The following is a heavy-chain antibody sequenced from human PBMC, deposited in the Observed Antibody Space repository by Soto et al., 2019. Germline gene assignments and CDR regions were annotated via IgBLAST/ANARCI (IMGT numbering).Heavy chain of an antibody. Sequence: QVQLVQSGTEVKKPGASVKVSCKASGYTFTSDYIHWVRQAPGQGLEWMGIINPSDGGTRYAQKLQGRVTMTRDTSTSTIYMEVTSLKSEDTAVYYCTREGNGKPFDPWGQGTLVIVSS. V-gene: IGHV1-46*01. CDR3: TREGNGKPFDP. CDR2: INPSDGGT. CDR1: GYTFTSDY. J-gene: IGHJ5*02. D-gene: IGHD2-8*01.